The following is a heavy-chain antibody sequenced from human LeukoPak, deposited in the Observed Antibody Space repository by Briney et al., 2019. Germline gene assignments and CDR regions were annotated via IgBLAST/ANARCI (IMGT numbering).Heavy chain of an antibody. D-gene: IGHD1-26*01. CDR1: GCSISSYY. CDR3: ARSSIVGATDYYMDV. Sequence: SETLSLTCTVSGCSISSYYWSWIRQPPGKGLEWIGYIYYSGSTNYNPSLKSRVTISVDTSKNQFSLKLSSVTAADTAVYYCARSSIVGATDYYMDVWGKGTTVTVSS. V-gene: IGHV4-59*01. CDR2: IYYSGST. J-gene: IGHJ6*03.